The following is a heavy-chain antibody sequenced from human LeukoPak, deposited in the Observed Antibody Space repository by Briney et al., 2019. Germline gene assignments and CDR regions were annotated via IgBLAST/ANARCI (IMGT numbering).Heavy chain of an antibody. CDR2: IYTSGTT. D-gene: IGHD2-2*02. V-gene: IGHV4-4*07. CDR3: ARDLGYCSSTSCYTGWFDP. Sequence: SETLSLTCTVSSGSISNYYWSWIRQPAGKGLEWIGRIYTSGTTNYNPSLKSRVTMSVDTSKNQFSLKLSSVTAADTAVYYCARDLGYCSSTSCYTGWFDPWGQGTLVTVSS. CDR1: SGSISNYY. J-gene: IGHJ5*02.